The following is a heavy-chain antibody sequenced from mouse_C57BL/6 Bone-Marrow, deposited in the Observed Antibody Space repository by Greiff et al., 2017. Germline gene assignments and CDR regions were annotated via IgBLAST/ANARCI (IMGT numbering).Heavy chain of an antibody. V-gene: IGHV2-9-1*01. Sequence: VKLMESGPGLVAPSQSLSITCTVSGFSLTSYSISWVRQPPGKGLEWLGVIWTGGGTNYTSALKSRLSISKDNSKSQVFLKMDSLQTDDTARYYCARMRGGFDDWGQGTTLTVSS. CDR2: IWTGGGT. CDR1: GFSLTSYS. J-gene: IGHJ2*01. CDR3: ARMRGGFDD.